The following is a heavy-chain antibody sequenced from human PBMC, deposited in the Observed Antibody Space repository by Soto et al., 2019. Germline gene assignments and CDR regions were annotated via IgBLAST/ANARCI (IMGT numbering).Heavy chain of an antibody. CDR1: GGSFSCYY. V-gene: IGHV4-34*01. Sequence: SETLSLTCAVYGGSFSCYYWSWIRQPPGKGLEWIGEINHSGSTNYNPSLKSRVTISVDTSKNQFSLKLSSVTAADTAMYFCARRERYYGSPGWFDPWGPGTLVTVSS. J-gene: IGHJ5*02. CDR3: ARRERYYGSPGWFDP. D-gene: IGHD3-10*01. CDR2: INHSGST.